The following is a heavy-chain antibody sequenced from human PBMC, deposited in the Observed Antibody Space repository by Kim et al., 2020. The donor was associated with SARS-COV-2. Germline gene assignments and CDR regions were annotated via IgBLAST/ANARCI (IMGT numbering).Heavy chain of an antibody. V-gene: IGHV4-39*01. CDR2: IYYSGTT. Sequence: SETLSLTCKVSGGSISSTSFYWGWIRQSPGKGLEWIGSIYYSGTTYYSPSLKSRVTISVDTSKDQFSLRLSSVTAADTAVYYCARQERDYFGSGTPRWFDPWGQGTLVTVSS. D-gene: IGHD3-10*01. CDR3: ARQERDYFGSGTPRWFDP. J-gene: IGHJ5*02. CDR1: GGSISSTSFY.